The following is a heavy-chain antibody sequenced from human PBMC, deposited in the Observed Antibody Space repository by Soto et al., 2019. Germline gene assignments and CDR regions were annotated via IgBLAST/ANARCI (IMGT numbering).Heavy chain of an antibody. V-gene: IGHV4-59*08. D-gene: IGHD2-15*01. J-gene: IGHJ3*02. CDR2: IYYSGST. CDR3: ARLHQDIVVVVAATPSRAFDI. Sequence: SETLSLTCTVSGGSLSSYYWSWIRQPPGKGLEWIGYIYYSGSTNYNPSLKSRVTISVDTSKNQFSLKLSSVTAADTAVYYCARLHQDIVVVVAATPSRAFDIWGQGTMVTVSS. CDR1: GGSLSSYY.